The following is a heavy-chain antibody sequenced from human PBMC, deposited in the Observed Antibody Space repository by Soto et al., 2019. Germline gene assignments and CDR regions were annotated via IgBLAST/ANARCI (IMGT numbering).Heavy chain of an antibody. D-gene: IGHD3-22*01. CDR1: GFTFSSYW. J-gene: IGHJ5*02. CDR2: INSDGSST. CDR3: ARLYYYDSSGYYYDWFDP. V-gene: IGHV3-74*01. Sequence: GSLRLSCAASGFTFSSYWMHWVRQAPGKGLVWVSRINSDGSSTRYADSVKGRFTISRDNAKNTLYLQMNSLRAEDTAVYYCARLYYYDSSGYYYDWFDPWGQGTLV.